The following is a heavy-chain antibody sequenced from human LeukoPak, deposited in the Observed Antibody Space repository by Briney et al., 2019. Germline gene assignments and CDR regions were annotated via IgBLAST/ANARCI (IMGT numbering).Heavy chain of an antibody. Sequence: SDPTLVKPTQTLTLTCTFSGFSFSTRGVGVGWIRQPPGRALEWLALIYWDDSKLYSPSLKSRLTITKDTSKNQVVLSMTNMDPVDTATYYCAHSGWYYDFWSGYPFDPWGQGTLVTVSS. V-gene: IGHV2-5*02. CDR1: GFSFSTRGVG. CDR3: AHSGWYYDFWSGYPFDP. D-gene: IGHD3-3*01. J-gene: IGHJ5*02. CDR2: IYWDDSK.